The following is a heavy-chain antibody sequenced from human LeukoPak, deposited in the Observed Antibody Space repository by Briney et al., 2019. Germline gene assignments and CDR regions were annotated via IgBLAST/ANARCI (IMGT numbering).Heavy chain of an antibody. D-gene: IGHD6-13*01. J-gene: IGHJ4*02. CDR3: TRARAVAGAGSFFDK. Sequence: GGSLRLSCTASGFTFRSYALHWVRQTPGKGLQWLSFISYDGNNQHYGDSVKGRFIISRDNTNNTLYLEMSRLRPEGTAIYYCTRARAVAGAGSFFDKWGQGTLVTVS. V-gene: IGHV3-30*15. CDR2: ISYDGNNQ. CDR1: GFTFRSYA.